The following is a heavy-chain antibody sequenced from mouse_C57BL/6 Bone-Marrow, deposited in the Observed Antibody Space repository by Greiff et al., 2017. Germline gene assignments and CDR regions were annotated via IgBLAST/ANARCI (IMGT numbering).Heavy chain of an antibody. Sequence: VKLVESGAELVKPGASVKISCKASGYAFSSYWMNWVKQRPGKGLEWIGQIYPGDGDTNYNGKFKGQATLTADKSSSTAYMQLSSLTSEDSAVYFCARLRYYAMDYWGQGTSVTVSS. J-gene: IGHJ4*01. CDR3: ARLRYYAMDY. V-gene: IGHV1-80*01. CDR2: IYPGDGDT. D-gene: IGHD1-1*01. CDR1: GYAFSSYW.